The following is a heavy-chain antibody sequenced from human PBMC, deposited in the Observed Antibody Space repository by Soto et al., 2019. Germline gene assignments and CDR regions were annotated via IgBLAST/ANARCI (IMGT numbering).Heavy chain of an antibody. CDR1: GGSISGNY. CDR2: IYYSGST. D-gene: IGHD4-17*01. J-gene: IGHJ4*02. Sequence: PSETLSLTCTVSGGSISGNYWTRIRQPPGKGLGWIGYIYYSGSTNYNPPLKSRVTISIDTSKNQFSLKLSAVTAANPAVFYCGRLLTTVANDYRGQGTLVTVSS. CDR3: GRLLTTVANDY. V-gene: IGHV4-59*08.